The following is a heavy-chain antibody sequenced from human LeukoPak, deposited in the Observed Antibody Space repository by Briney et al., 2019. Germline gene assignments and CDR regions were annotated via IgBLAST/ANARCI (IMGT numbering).Heavy chain of an antibody. CDR2: ISDSGGST. CDR1: GFTFSSYA. CDR3: AKGGDELDY. V-gene: IGHV3-23*01. D-gene: IGHD7-27*01. J-gene: IGHJ4*02. Sequence: PGGSLRLSCAASGFTFSSYAMNWVRQAPGKGLEWVSAISDSGGSTYYRDSVKGRFTISRDNSKSTLYLQMYSLRAEDTAIYYCAKGGDELDYWGQGTLVTVSS.